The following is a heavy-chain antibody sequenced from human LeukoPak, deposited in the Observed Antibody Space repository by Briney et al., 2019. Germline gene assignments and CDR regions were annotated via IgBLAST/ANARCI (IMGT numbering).Heavy chain of an antibody. D-gene: IGHD3-9*01. J-gene: IGHJ4*02. CDR1: GYTFINYG. Sequence: ASVKVSCKSSGYTFINYGISWVRQAPGQGLEWMGWISAYNGNTDYAQKFQGRVSMTKDTITNTVYMELTSLGSDDTAAYYCARDLVDIWTAPVYLDYWGQGTLVTVSS. CDR3: ARDLVDIWTAPVYLDY. V-gene: IGHV1-18*01. CDR2: ISAYNGNT.